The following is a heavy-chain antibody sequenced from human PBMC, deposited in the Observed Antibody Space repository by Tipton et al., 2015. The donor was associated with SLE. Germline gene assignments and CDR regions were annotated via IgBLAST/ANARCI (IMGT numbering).Heavy chain of an antibody. D-gene: IGHD2-15*01. V-gene: IGHV3-23*01. CDR1: GFTFSSYA. CDR2: ISGSGGST. J-gene: IGHJ4*02. Sequence: GSLRLSCAASGFTFSSYAMSWVRQAPGKGLEWVSAISGSGGSTYYADSVKGRFTISRDNSKNTLYLQMNSLRAEDTAVYYCAKDQERRVVVAARGGYFDYWGQGTLVTVSS. CDR3: AKDQERRVVVAARGGYFDY.